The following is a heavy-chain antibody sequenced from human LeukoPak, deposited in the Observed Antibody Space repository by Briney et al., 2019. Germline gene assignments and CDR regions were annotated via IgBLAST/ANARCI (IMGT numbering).Heavy chain of an antibody. Sequence: GGSLRPSCTASGFTFGDYALSWFRQAPGKGLEWLSFIRSKDHGGTTEYAASVKGRFTISRDDSNSIAYLQMNSLIIEDTAVYFCTRDPHYYHGNPHDFWGQGTRVTVSS. D-gene: IGHD4-23*01. CDR3: TRDPHYYHGNPHDF. CDR2: IRSKDHGGTT. J-gene: IGHJ4*02. CDR1: GFTFGDYA. V-gene: IGHV3-49*03.